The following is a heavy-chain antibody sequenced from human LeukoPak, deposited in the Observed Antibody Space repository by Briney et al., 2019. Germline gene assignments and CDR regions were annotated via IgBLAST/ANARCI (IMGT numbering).Heavy chain of an antibody. CDR2: IKQDGSEK. V-gene: IGHV3-7*03. J-gene: IGHJ4*02. D-gene: IGHD3-3*01. CDR1: GFTFSSCW. CDR3: ARWGYRSGYGY. Sequence: GGSLRLSCAASGFTFSSCWMSWVRQAPGKGLEWVANIKQDGSEKYYVDSVKGRFTISRDNAKNSLYLQMNSLRAEDTAVYYCARWGYRSGYGYWGQGTLVTVSS.